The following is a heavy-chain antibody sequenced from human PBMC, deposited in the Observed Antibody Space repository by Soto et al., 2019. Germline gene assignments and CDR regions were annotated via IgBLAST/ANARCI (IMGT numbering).Heavy chain of an antibody. Sequence: SETLSLTCAVYGGSFSGYYWSWIRQPPGEGLEWIGEINHSGSTNYNPSLKSRVTISVDTSKNQFSLKLSSVTAAATAVYYCARVYKIFGVVIIPGFVDYWGQGTLVTVSS. D-gene: IGHD3-3*01. CDR3: ARVYKIFGVVIIPGFVDY. CDR2: INHSGST. J-gene: IGHJ4*02. V-gene: IGHV4-34*01. CDR1: GGSFSGYY.